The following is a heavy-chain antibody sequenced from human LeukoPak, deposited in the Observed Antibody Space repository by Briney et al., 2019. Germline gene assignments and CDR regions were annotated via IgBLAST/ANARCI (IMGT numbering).Heavy chain of an antibody. V-gene: IGHV4-34*01. J-gene: IGHJ5*02. Sequence: PSETLSLTCAVYGGSFSGYYWSWIRQPPGKGLEWIGEINHSGSTNYNPSLKSRVTISVDTSKNQFSLKLSSVTAADTAVYYCARGGLRYFDFDPWGQGTLVTVSS. CDR1: GGSFSGYY. CDR3: ARGGLRYFDFDP. CDR2: INHSGST. D-gene: IGHD3-9*01.